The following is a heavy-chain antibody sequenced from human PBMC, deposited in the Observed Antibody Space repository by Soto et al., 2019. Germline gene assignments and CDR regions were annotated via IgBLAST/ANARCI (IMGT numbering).Heavy chain of an antibody. V-gene: IGHV3-20*04. D-gene: IGHD3-10*01. J-gene: IGHJ5*02. CDR2: INWNGGST. Sequence: EVQLVESGGGVVRPGGSLRLSCAASGFTSDDYGMSWVRQAPGKGLEWVSGINWNGGSTGYADSVKGRFTISRDNAKNSLYLQMNSLRAEDTALYYCARGGYDSGSYYNNWFDPWGQGTLVTVSS. CDR3: ARGGYDSGSYYNNWFDP. CDR1: GFTSDDYG.